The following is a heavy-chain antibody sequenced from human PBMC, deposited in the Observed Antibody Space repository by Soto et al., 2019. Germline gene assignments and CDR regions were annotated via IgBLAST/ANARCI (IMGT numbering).Heavy chain of an antibody. Sequence: QLQLVQSGAEVKKPGSSVKVSCKASGGTFSNFAISWVRQAPGQGLEWMGEIIPIFDTLNYAQKFQDRVTITADESTSTVSMELSSLRSEDTAVYYCARDYWAKYYAMDVWGQGTTVTVSS. CDR2: IIPIFDTL. D-gene: IGHD2-15*01. J-gene: IGHJ6*02. CDR3: ARDYWAKYYAMDV. CDR1: GGTFSNFA. V-gene: IGHV1-69*01.